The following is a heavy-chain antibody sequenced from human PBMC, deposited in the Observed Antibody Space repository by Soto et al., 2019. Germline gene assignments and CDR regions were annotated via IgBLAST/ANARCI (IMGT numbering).Heavy chain of an antibody. CDR3: ARAPGHRRGWWDY. CDR1: GGSMSSYY. J-gene: IGHJ4*02. Sequence: PSETLSLTCSVSGGSMSSYYWTWIRQPPGKGLEWIGYIYYTGNTNYNPSLKSRVTISVDTSKNQFSLKLSSVTAADTAVYYCARAPGHRRGWWDYWGPGTLLTLST. CDR2: IYYTGNT. V-gene: IGHV4-59*01. D-gene: IGHD6-19*01.